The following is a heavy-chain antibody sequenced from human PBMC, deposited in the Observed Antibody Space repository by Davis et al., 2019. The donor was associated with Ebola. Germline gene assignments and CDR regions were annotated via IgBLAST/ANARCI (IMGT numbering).Heavy chain of an antibody. V-gene: IGHV3-66*01. D-gene: IGHD3-22*01. Sequence: GGSLRLSCAASGFTVSSNYMSWVRQAPGKGLEWVSVIYSGGSTYYADSVKGRFTISRDNSKNTLYLQMNSLRAEDTAVYYCARWARVNYYDSSGYYHFDYWGQGTLVTVSS. CDR2: IYSGGST. CDR3: ARWARVNYYDSSGYYHFDY. J-gene: IGHJ4*02. CDR1: GFTVSSNY.